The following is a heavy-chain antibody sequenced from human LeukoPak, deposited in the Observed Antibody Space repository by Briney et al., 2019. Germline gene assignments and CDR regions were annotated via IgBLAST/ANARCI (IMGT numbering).Heavy chain of an antibody. CDR3: AAGRDDDILTGYSYDY. J-gene: IGHJ4*02. D-gene: IGHD3-9*01. Sequence: GGSLRLSCAASGFTVSSNYMSWVRQAPGKGLEWVSVIYSGGSTYYADSVKGRFTISRDNSKNTLYLQMNSLRSEDTAVYYCAAGRDDDILTGYSYDYWGQGTLVTVSS. V-gene: IGHV3-53*01. CDR1: GFTVSSNY. CDR2: IYSGGST.